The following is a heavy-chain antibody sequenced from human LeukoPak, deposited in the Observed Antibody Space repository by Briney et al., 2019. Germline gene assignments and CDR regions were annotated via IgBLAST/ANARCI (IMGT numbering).Heavy chain of an antibody. Sequence: PSETLSLTCTVSGGSISSSSSYWGWIRQPPGKGLEWIGSIYYSGSTYYSPSLKSRVTISVDTSKNQFSLKLSSVTAADTAVYYCARLFGNSDFDYWGQGTLVTVSS. D-gene: IGHD4-23*01. J-gene: IGHJ4*02. V-gene: IGHV4-39*01. CDR2: IYYSGST. CDR1: GGSISSSSSY. CDR3: ARLFGNSDFDY.